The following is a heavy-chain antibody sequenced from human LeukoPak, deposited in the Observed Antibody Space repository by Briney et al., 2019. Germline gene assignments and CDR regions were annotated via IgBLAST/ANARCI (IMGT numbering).Heavy chain of an antibody. V-gene: IGHV7-4-1*02. CDR3: ARVYCSGGSCQYYYGMDV. CDR2: INTNTGNP. Sequence: ASVKVSCKASGYTFTSYAMNWVRQAPGQGLEWMGWINTNTGNPTYAQGFTGRFVFSLDTSVSTAYLQISSLKAEDTAVYYCARVYCSGGSCQYYYGMDVWGQGTTVTVSS. D-gene: IGHD2-15*01. J-gene: IGHJ6*02. CDR1: GYTFTSYA.